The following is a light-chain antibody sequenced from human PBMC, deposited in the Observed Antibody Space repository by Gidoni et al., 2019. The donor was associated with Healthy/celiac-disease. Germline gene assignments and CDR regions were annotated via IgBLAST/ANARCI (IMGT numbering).Light chain of an antibody. V-gene: IGKV4-1*01. CDR1: QSVLYSSNNKNY. CDR3: QQYYSTPIT. CDR2: WAS. J-gene: IGKJ5*01. Sequence: DIVMTQSPGSLAVSLGERATINCKSRQSVLYSSNNKNYLAWYQQKPGQPPKLLIYWASTRESGVPDRFSGSGSGTDFTLTISSLQAEDVAVYYCQQYYSTPITFGQGTRLEIK.